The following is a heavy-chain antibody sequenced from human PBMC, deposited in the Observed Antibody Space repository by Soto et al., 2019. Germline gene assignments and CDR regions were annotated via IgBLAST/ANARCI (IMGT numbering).Heavy chain of an antibody. J-gene: IGHJ5*02. CDR2: ISAYHGNT. D-gene: IGHD3-16*01. CDR1: GYTFTSYG. V-gene: IGHV1-18*01. Sequence: GAAVKVSYKASGYTFTSYGISWVRQAPGQGLEWMGWISAYHGNTNYAQKLQGRVTMTTDTSTSTAYLELRSLRSDDTAVCYCARELRRRYNCFDPWGPGTLVTVSS. CDR3: ARELRRRYNCFDP.